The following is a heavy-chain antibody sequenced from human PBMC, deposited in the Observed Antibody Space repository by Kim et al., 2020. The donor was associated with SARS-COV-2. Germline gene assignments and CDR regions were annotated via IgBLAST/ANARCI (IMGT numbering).Heavy chain of an antibody. CDR2: ISWNSGSI. CDR1: GFTFDDYA. CDR3: AKDSTGEATGIDY. D-gene: IGHD5-12*01. Sequence: GGSLRLSCAASGFTFDDYAMHWVRQAPGKGLEWVSGISWNSGSIGYADSVKGRFTISRDNAKNSLYLQMNSLRAEDTALYYCAKDSTGEATGIDYWGQGTLVTVSS. V-gene: IGHV3-9*01. J-gene: IGHJ4*02.